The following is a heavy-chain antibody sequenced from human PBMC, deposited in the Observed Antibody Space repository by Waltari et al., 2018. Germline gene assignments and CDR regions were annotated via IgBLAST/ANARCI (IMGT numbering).Heavy chain of an antibody. CDR1: GESFRGYD. D-gene: IGHD3-10*01. CDR2: INYSGET. V-gene: IGHV4-34*01. CDR3: ARGRPSGSGRGFDY. J-gene: IGHJ4*02. Sequence: QVQLQQWGAGVLKTSETLLLTCAVYGESFRGYDWTWIRQPPGKRPEWIGEINYSGETNDNPSLRSRVKTSIDVSKNQFSLTLTSVIAADTAVYYCARGRPSGSGRGFDYWLRGPLVTVSP.